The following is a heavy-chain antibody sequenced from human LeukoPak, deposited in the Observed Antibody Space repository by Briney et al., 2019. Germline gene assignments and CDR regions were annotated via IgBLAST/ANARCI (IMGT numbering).Heavy chain of an antibody. Sequence: ASVKVSCKASGYTFTNYGITWVRQAPGQGLEWMGWISAYNGNTNYPQKLQGRVTMTTDTPTSTAYMELRSLRSDDTAVYYCARDPSPSMIVAFDIWGQGTMVTVSS. D-gene: IGHD3-22*01. V-gene: IGHV1-18*01. CDR3: ARDPSPSMIVAFDI. J-gene: IGHJ3*02. CDR2: ISAYNGNT. CDR1: GYTFTNYG.